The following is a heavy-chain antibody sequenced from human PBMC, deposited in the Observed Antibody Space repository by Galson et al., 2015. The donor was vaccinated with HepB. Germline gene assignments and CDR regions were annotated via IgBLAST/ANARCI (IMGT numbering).Heavy chain of an antibody. CDR2: INAGNGNT. V-gene: IGHV1-3*01. CDR3: ARWGNYVYGMDV. J-gene: IGHJ6*02. CDR1: GYTFTSYA. Sequence: SVKVSCKASGYTFTSYAMHWVRQAPGQRLEWMGWINAGNGNTKYSQKFQGRVTITRDTSASTAYMELSSLRSEDTAVYYCARWGNYVYGMDVWGQGTTVTVSS. D-gene: IGHD4-11*01.